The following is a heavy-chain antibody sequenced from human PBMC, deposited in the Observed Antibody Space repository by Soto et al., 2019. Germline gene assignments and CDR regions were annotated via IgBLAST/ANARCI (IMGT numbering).Heavy chain of an antibody. D-gene: IGHD3-22*01. CDR2: IYYSGST. J-gene: IGHJ3*02. Sequence: QLQLQESGPGLVKPSETLSLTCTVSGGSISSSSYYWGWIRQPPGKGLEWIGSIYYSGSTYYNPSLKRRVTISVDTSKNQFSLKLSSVTAADTAVYYCARIVAPHAFDIWGQGTMVTVSS. V-gene: IGHV4-39*01. CDR3: ARIVAPHAFDI. CDR1: GGSISSSSYY.